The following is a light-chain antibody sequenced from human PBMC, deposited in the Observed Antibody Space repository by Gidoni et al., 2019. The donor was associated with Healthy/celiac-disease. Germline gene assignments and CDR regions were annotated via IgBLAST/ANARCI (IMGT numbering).Light chain of an antibody. J-gene: IGLJ1*01. CDR3: SSYTSSSTYV. Sequence: SALTQPATVSGYPGQAITISCTGTSSDVGGDNYVSWYTQHPAKAPILMIYYFSNRPSGVSNRFSGSNSGNTASLPISGLLAEAEADYYCSSYTSSSTYVFGTGTKVTVL. CDR2: YFS. CDR1: SSDVGGDNY. V-gene: IGLV2-14*01.